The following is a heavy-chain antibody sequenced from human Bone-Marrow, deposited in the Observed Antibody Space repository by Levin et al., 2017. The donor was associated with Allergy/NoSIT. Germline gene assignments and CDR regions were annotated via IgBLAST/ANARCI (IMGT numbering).Heavy chain of an antibody. CDR2: IYYSGST. J-gene: IGHJ3*02. D-gene: IGHD3-10*01. Sequence: SETLSLTCTVSGGSIISGDYYWSWIRQPPGKGLEWIGYIYYSGSTYYHPSLKSRLTISLDTSENQFSLKLTSVTAADTAIYYCARVWFGERDAFDIWGQGTMVTVSS. V-gene: IGHV4-30-4*01. CDR3: ARVWFGERDAFDI. CDR1: GGSIISGDYY.